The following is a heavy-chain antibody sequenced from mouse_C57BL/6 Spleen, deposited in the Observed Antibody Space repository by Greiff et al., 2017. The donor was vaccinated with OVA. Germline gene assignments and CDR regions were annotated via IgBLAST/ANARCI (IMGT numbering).Heavy chain of an antibody. J-gene: IGHJ1*03. V-gene: IGHV5-17*01. Sequence: EVQRVESGGGLVKPGGSLKLSCAASGFTFSDYGMHWVRQAPEKGLEWVAYISSGSSTIYYADTVKGRSTISRDNATNTLFLQLTSLRSEDTAMYYCARYDDSSDDGYFDVWGTGTTLTVSS. CDR3: ARYDDSSDDGYFDV. CDR1: GFTFSDYG. D-gene: IGHD1-1*01. CDR2: ISSGSSTI.